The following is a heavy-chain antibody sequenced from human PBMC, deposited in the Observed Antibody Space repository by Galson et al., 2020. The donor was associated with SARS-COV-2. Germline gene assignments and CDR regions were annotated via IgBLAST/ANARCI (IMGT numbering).Heavy chain of an antibody. D-gene: IGHD3-3*01. Sequence: SETLSLTCTVSDGSISSGRHYWSWTRQTAGEGLEWIGRIYTSGSPHYNPSLKSRVTISVDTSKNQFSLKLSSVTAADTAVYYCASDRGGTYYDFWSGYYSGMDVWGQGTTVTVSS. J-gene: IGHJ6*02. CDR3: ASDRGGTYYDFWSGYYSGMDV. V-gene: IGHV4-61*02. CDR1: DGSISSGRHY. CDR2: IYTSGSP.